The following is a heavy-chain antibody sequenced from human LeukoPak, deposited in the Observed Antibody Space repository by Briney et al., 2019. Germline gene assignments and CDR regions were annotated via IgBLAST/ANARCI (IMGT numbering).Heavy chain of an antibody. CDR1: GFIFSDYD. D-gene: IGHD3-22*01. CDR2: ISSSSSYI. J-gene: IGHJ4*02. Sequence: GGSLRLSCAASGFIFSDYDMNWVRQAPGKGLEWVSSISSSSSYIYYADSVKGRFTISRDNAKNSLYLQMNSLRAEDTAVYYCARGDDSSGYYSFDYWGQGTLVTVSS. CDR3: ARGDDSSGYYSFDY. V-gene: IGHV3-21*01.